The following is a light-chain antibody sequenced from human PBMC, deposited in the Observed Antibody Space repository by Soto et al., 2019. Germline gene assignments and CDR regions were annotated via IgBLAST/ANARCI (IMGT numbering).Light chain of an antibody. Sequence: QSVLTQPPSVSGSPGQSVTISCTGTSTDFVGYNRVSWYQQPPGTAPKLMIYEVSKRPSAVPDRFSGSKSGNTASLTISGLQAADEADYYCSLYTSENADVFGTGTKVTVL. CDR3: SLYTSENADV. CDR1: STDFVGYNR. CDR2: EVS. J-gene: IGLJ1*01. V-gene: IGLV2-18*01.